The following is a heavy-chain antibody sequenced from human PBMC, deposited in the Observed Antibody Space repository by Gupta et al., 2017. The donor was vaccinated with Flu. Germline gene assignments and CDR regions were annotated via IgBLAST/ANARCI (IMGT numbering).Heavy chain of an antibody. V-gene: IGHV3-30*03. J-gene: IGHJ3*01. Sequence: KGLEWVAATSYDGNIKYYAESVKSRFTISRDNSKNTLYLEMNSLRGDDSAIFYCARPNSVYSTMQDGCDLWGQGTMVSVSS. D-gene: IGHD1-26*01. CDR2: TSYDGNIK. CDR3: ARPNSVYSTMQDGCDL.